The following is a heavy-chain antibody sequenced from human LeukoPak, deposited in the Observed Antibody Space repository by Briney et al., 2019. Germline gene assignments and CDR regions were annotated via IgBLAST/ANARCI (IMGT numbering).Heavy chain of an antibody. CDR1: GGSINYYH. V-gene: IGHV4-59*01. CDR3: AREGAVAAPFDY. CDR2: IYYSGST. Sequence: PSETLSLTCTVSGGSINYYHWMWIRQPPGKGLEWIGYIYYSGSTNYNPSLKSRVTISVDTSKNQFSLKLSSVTAADAAVYYCAREGAVAAPFDYWGQGTLVTVSS. J-gene: IGHJ4*02. D-gene: IGHD6-19*01.